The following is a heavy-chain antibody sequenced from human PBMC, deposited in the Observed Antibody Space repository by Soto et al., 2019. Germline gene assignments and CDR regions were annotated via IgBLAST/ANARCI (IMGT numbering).Heavy chain of an antibody. D-gene: IGHD1-1*01. CDR2: IYATGTT. J-gene: IGHJ5*02. V-gene: IGHV4-4*07. CDR1: GASIRGFY. Sequence: PSDTLSLTCTVWGASIRGFYWSGIRKSAGKGLEWIGRIYATGTTDYNPSLKSRVMMSVDTSKKQFSLKLRSVTAADTAVYYCVRDGTKTLRDWFDPWGQGMSVTVSS. CDR3: VRDGTKTLRDWFDP.